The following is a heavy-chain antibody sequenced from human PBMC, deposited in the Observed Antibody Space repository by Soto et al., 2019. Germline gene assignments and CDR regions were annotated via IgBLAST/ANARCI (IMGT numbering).Heavy chain of an antibody. CDR3: AREIVTAGGNNYFDP. V-gene: IGHV4-4*01. CDR1: GGTVASSHW. D-gene: IGHD3-16*01. Sequence: LPETLSLTCGVSGGTVASSHWWSWVRQSPGGGLEWIGNVYHTGDTNLNPSLQSRVTISVDKSNNQFSLRLNSLTAADTAVYFCAREIVTAGGNNYFDPWGPGNLVTVSS. J-gene: IGHJ5*02. CDR2: VYHTGDT.